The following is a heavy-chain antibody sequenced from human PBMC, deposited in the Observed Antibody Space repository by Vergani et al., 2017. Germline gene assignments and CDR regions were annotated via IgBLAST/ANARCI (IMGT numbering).Heavy chain of an antibody. CDR3: ARRRMTTVTTDAFDI. J-gene: IGHJ3*02. D-gene: IGHD4-17*01. CDR1: GYSFTSYW. CDR2: IYPGDSDT. V-gene: IGHV5-51*03. Sequence: EVQLVQSGAEVKKPGESLKISCKGSGYSFTSYWIGWVRQMPGKGLEWMGIIYPGDSDTRYSPSFQGQVTISADKSLSTAYLQWSSLKASDTAMYYCARRRMTTVTTDAFDIWGQGTMVTVSS.